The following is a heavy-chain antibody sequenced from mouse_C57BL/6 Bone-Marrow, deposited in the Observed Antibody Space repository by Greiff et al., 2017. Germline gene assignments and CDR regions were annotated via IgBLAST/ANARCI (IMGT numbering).Heavy chain of an antibody. V-gene: IGHV1-55*01. CDR2: IYPGSGST. D-gene: IGHD2-2*01. J-gene: IGHJ3*01. CDR1: GYTFTSYW. CDR3: ARVSFYYGFTWFAY. Sequence: VQLQQPGAELVKPGASVKMSCKASGYTFTSYWITWVKQRPGQGLEWIGDIYPGSGSTNYNEKFKSKATLNVDTSSSTAYMQLSSLTSEDYAVYYCARVSFYYGFTWFAYWGQGTLVTVSA.